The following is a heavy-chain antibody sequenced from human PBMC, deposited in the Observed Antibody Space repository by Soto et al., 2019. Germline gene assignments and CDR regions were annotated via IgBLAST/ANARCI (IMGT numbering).Heavy chain of an antibody. V-gene: IGHV4-59*01. J-gene: IGHJ4*02. CDR3: ARAYGGYADY. Sequence: QVQLQESGPGLVKPSETLSLTCTVSGGSISSYYWSWIRQPPGKGLEWIGYIYYSGSTNYNPSLKSRVTISVDTSKSQFSRKLSSVTAADTAVYYCARAYGGYADYWGQGALVTVSS. D-gene: IGHD5-12*01. CDR1: GGSISSYY. CDR2: IYYSGST.